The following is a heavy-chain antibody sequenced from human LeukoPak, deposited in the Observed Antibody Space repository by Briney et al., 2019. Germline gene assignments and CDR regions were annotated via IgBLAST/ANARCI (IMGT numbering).Heavy chain of an antibody. CDR1: GFTFSSYS. Sequence: GGSLRLSCAASGFTFSSYSMNWVRQAPGKGLEWVSSISSSSSYIYYADSVKGRFTISRDNAKNSLYLQMNSLRAEGTAVYYCARGFYYYGSGSYPESSFDHWGQGTLVTVSS. V-gene: IGHV3-21*01. CDR2: ISSSSSYI. J-gene: IGHJ4*02. D-gene: IGHD3-10*01. CDR3: ARGFYYYGSGSYPESSFDH.